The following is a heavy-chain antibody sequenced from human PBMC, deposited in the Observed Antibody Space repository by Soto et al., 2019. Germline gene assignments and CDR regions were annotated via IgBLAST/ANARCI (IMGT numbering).Heavy chain of an antibody. CDR3: ARGRYGDYLRYYYYYMDD. D-gene: IGHD4-17*01. V-gene: IGHV4-34*01. J-gene: IGHJ6*03. CDR1: GGSFSGYY. Sequence: SETLSLTCAVYGGSFSGYYWSWIRQPPGKGLEWIGEINHSGSTNYNPSLKSRVTISVDTSKNRFSLKLSSVTAADTAVYYCARGRYGDYLRYYYYYMDDWGKGTTVTVSS. CDR2: INHSGST.